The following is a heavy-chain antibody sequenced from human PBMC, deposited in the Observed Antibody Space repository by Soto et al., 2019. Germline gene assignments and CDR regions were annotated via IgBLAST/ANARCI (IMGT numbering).Heavy chain of an antibody. V-gene: IGHV1-18*04. D-gene: IGHD2-2*01. CDR1: GYTFTSYG. CDR2: ISAYNGNT. J-gene: IGHJ6*02. CDR3: ARDTRVGIVVVPAAPYYYYGLDV. Sequence: GASVKVSCKASGYTFTSYGISWVRQAPGQGLEWMGWISAYNGNTNYAQKLQGRVTMTTDTSTSTAYMELRSLRSDDTAVYYCARDTRVGIVVVPAAPYYYYGLDVWGQGTTVTVSS.